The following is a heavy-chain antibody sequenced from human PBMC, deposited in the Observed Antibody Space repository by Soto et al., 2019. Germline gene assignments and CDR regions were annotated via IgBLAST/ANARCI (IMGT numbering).Heavy chain of an antibody. D-gene: IGHD3-3*02. CDR2: ISGSGGST. CDR1: GFTFSRYA. CDR3: AKCPPAIFGVIPFDY. J-gene: IGHJ4*02. Sequence: GGSLRLSCAASGFTFSRYAMSWGRQAPGKGLEWVSAISGSGGSTYYADSVKGRFTISRDKSKNTLYLQMNSLRAEDTAVYYCAKCPPAIFGVIPFDYWGQGTLVTVS. V-gene: IGHV3-23*01.